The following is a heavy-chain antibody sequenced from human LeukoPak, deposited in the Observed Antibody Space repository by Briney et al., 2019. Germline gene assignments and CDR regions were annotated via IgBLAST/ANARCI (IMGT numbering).Heavy chain of an antibody. J-gene: IGHJ4*02. D-gene: IGHD7-27*01. CDR3: ARLNWGVKLSGFGF. CDR2: MKQDGIEK. V-gene: IGHV3-7*01. CDR1: GFTFTNYW. Sequence: GGSLRLSCEASGFTFTNYWMGWVRQAPGKGLEWVANMKQDGIEKYSVDSVKGRFAISRDNAKNSLYLQMNSLRAEDTAVYYCARLNWGVKLSGFGFWGQGTLVTVSS.